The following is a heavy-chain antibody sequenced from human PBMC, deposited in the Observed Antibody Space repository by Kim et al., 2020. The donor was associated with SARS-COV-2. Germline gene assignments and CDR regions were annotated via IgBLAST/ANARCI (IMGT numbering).Heavy chain of an antibody. CDR1: GFTFGDYA. V-gene: IGHV3-9*01. J-gene: IGHJ5*02. Sequence: GGSLRLSCAASGFTFGDYAMHWVRQVPGKGLEWVSGISWNSGNIGYADSVKGRFTISRDNAKNTLYLHMNSLRAEDTALYYCAKAPSGWSDRNWFDPWGQGTLVTVSS. CDR2: ISWNSGNI. CDR3: AKAPSGWSDRNWFDP. D-gene: IGHD6-19*01.